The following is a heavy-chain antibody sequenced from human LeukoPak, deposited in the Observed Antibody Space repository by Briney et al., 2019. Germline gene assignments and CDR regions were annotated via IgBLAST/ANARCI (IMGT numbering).Heavy chain of an antibody. CDR3: ARDSAVGYSGTPDGGYYYYYMDV. CDR2: IYTSGST. Sequence: KPSETLSLTCTVSGGSISSYYWSWIRQPAGKGLEWIGRIYTSGSTNYNPSLKSRVTMSVDTSKNQFSLKLSSVTAADTAVYYCARDSAVGYSGTPDGGYYYYYMDVWGKGTTVTVSS. CDR1: GGSISSYY. V-gene: IGHV4-4*07. D-gene: IGHD5-12*01. J-gene: IGHJ6*03.